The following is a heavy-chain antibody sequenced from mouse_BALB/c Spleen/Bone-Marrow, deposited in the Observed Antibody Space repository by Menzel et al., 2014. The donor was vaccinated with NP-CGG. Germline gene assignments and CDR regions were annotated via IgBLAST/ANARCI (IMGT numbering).Heavy chain of an antibody. J-gene: IGHJ4*01. CDR2: INPYNDGT. CDR3: ARGDYAMDY. V-gene: IGHV1-14*01. Sequence: PGQGLEWIGYINPYNDGTKYNEKFKGKATLTLDKSSSTAYMELSSLTSEDSAVYYCARGDYAMDYWGQGTSVTVSS.